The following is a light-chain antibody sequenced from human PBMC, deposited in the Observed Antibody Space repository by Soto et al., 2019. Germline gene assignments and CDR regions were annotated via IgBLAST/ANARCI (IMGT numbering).Light chain of an antibody. V-gene: IGKV1-27*01. J-gene: IGKJ3*01. CDR3: QKYSSVPV. Sequence: DIQMTQSPTSLSASVGDRVTITCRASQGIRNYVAWYQQIPGKAPKLLIYAASTLQSGVPSRFSGSGSGTDSTLTIHGLQPEVVATYSCQKYSSVPVFGTGTKVEIK. CDR2: AAS. CDR1: QGIRNY.